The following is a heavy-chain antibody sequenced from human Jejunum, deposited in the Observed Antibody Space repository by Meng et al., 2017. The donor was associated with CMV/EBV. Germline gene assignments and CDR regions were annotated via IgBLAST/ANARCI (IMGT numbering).Heavy chain of an antibody. CDR1: SHW. D-gene: IGHD2-15*01. CDR2: IDGDGSYT. Sequence: SHWRHWVRQAPGKGLVWVSRIDGDGSYTNYADSVKGRFTISRDNAKSTLFLEMNSLRVEDTAVYYCARDAAYCDGGGCYSAYYFDYWGQGALVTVSS. CDR3: ARDAAYCDGGGCYSAYYFDY. V-gene: IGHV3-74*01. J-gene: IGHJ4*02.